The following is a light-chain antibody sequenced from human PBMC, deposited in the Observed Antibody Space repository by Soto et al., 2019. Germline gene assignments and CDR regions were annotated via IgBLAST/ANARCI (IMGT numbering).Light chain of an antibody. V-gene: IGLV1-40*01. J-gene: IGLJ3*02. CDR2: GNS. Sequence: QSVLTQPPSVSGAPGQRVTISCTGSSSNIGAGYDVHWYQQLPGTAPKLLIYGNSNRPSGVPDRFSGSKSGTSASLAITGLQAEDEADYSCQSNDSSMSRSVFGGGTKLTVL. CDR3: QSNDSSMSRSV. CDR1: SSNIGAGYD.